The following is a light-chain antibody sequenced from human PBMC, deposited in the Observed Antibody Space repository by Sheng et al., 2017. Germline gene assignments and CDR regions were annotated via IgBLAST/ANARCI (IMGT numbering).Light chain of an antibody. CDR3: QQRGTWPPKIT. CDR2: DAS. J-gene: IGKJ4*01. V-gene: IGKV3-11*01. Sequence: EIVLTQSPATLSLSPGERATLSCRASQSVSSYLAWYQQKPGQAPRLLIYDASNRATGIPARFSGSGSGTDFTLTVTSLEPEDFAVYYCQQRGTWPPKITFGGGPTVEI. CDR1: QSVSSY.